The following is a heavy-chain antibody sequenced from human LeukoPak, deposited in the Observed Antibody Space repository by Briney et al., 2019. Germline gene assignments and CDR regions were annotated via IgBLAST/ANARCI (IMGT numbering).Heavy chain of an antibody. J-gene: IGHJ4*02. D-gene: IGHD3-22*01. CDR1: GFTFSSYG. V-gene: IGHV3-33*06. CDR2: IWYDGSNK. CDR3: AKGGYDSSGYYDY. Sequence: PGGSLRLSCAASGFTFSSYGMHWVRQAPGKGLEWVAAIWYDGSNKYYADSVKGRFTISRDNSKNTLYLQMNSLRAEDTAVYYCAKGGYDSSGYYDYWGQGTLVTVSS.